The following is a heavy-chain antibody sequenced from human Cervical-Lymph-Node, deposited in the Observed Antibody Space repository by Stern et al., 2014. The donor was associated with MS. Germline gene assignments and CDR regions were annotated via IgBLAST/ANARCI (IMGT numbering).Heavy chain of an antibody. CDR3: AREVAGHRLGMMDV. V-gene: IGHV1-46*01. J-gene: IGHJ6*02. CDR2: INPSGGST. Sequence: VQLVESGAEVKQPGASVKVSCKASGYTFISYYIHWVRQAPGQGLEWMGIINPSGGSTSYAQKFQGRVTMTRDTSTSTVYMELRSLRSDDTAVYYCAREVAGHRLGMMDVWGQGTTVTVSS. D-gene: IGHD6-19*01. CDR1: GYTFISYY.